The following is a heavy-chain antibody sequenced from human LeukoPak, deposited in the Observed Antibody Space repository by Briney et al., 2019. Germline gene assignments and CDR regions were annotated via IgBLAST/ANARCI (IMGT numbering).Heavy chain of an antibody. Sequence: GGSLRLSCAASGFTFDDYAMHWVRQAPGKGLEWAPLISWDGGSTYYADSVKGRFTISRDNSKNSLYLQMNSLRAEDTALYYCAKDRRGSHSGSYGDYFDYWGQGTLVTVSS. CDR1: GFTFDDYA. J-gene: IGHJ4*02. CDR2: ISWDGGST. CDR3: AKDRRGSHSGSYGDYFDY. D-gene: IGHD1-26*01. V-gene: IGHV3-43D*03.